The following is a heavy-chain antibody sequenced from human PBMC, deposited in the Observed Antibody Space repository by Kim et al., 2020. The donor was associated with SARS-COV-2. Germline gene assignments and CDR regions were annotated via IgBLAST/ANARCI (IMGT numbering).Heavy chain of an antibody. CDR1: GGSISSYY. CDR2: IYTSGST. Sequence: SETLSLTCTVSGGSISSYYWSWIRQPAGKGLEWIGRIYTSGSTNYNPSLKSRVTMSVDTSKNQFSLKLSSVTAADTAVYYCARDRRRQWLVRYYYYYGMDVWGQGTTGTVSS. D-gene: IGHD6-19*01. V-gene: IGHV4-4*07. CDR3: ARDRRRQWLVRYYYYYGMDV. J-gene: IGHJ6*02.